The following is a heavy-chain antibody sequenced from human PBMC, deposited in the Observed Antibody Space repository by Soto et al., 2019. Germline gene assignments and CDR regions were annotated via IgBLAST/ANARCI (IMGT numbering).Heavy chain of an antibody. CDR2: ISSSSSYI. J-gene: IGHJ4*02. CDR3: AKKGIAAAGPGTFDY. D-gene: IGHD6-13*01. Sequence: GALRLSCAASGFTFSSYSMNWVRQAPGKGLEWVSSISSSSSYIYHADSVKGRFTISRDNAKNSLYLQMNSLRAEDTAVYYCAKKGIAAAGPGTFDYWGQGTLVTVSS. CDR1: GFTFSSYS. V-gene: IGHV3-21*01.